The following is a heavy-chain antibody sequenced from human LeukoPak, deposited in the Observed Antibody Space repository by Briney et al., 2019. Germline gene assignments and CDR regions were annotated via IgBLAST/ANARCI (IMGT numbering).Heavy chain of an antibody. D-gene: IGHD1-26*01. CDR3: AKGDNYFDY. CDR1: GFTFSSYG. CDR2: IWYDGSNK. V-gene: IGHV3-33*08. J-gene: IGHJ4*02. Sequence: QPGRSLRLSCAASGFTFSSYGMHWVRQAPGKGLEWVAVIWYDGSNKYYADSVKGRFTISRDNSKNTLYLQMNSLRAEDTAVYYCAKGDNYFDYWGQGTLVTVSS.